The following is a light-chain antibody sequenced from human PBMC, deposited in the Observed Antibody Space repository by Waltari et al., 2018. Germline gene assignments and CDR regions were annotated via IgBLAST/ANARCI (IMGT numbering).Light chain of an antibody. J-gene: IGLJ2*01. CDR2: KVN. CDR3: TSYAGNNKVV. CDR1: NSDVGAYND. Sequence: QSALTQPPSASGSPGQSVTISCTGANSDVGAYNDVSWYQQHPGKAPKVIIFKVNKRPSGVPSRFPGSKSDNTAALTFSGLQAEDEADYYCTSYAGNNKVVFGGRTSLTVL. V-gene: IGLV2-8*01.